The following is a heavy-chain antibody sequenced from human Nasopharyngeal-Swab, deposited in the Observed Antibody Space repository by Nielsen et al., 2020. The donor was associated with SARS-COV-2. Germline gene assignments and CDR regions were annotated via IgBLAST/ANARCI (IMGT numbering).Heavy chain of an antibody. V-gene: IGHV3-30-3*01. Sequence: RQSLGEGREGVAVISYDGSNKYYADSVKGRFTISRDNSKNTLYLQMSSLRAEDTAVYYCARDGPNFGVDEGNYFDYWGQGTLVTVSS. CDR3: ARDGPNFGVDEGNYFDY. CDR2: ISYDGSNK. D-gene: IGHD3-3*01. J-gene: IGHJ4*02.